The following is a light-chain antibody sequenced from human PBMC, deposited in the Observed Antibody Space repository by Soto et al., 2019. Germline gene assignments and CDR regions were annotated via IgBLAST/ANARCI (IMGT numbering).Light chain of an antibody. CDR1: QSISSW. Sequence: DIQMTQSPSTLSASVGDRVTITCRASQSISSWLAWYQQKPGKAPNLLIYDASALPRGVPSRFSGSGSGTKFTLTIASLQPEDFATYYCQQYETFSGTFGPGTKVDIK. CDR3: QQYETFSGT. V-gene: IGKV1-5*01. CDR2: DAS. J-gene: IGKJ1*01.